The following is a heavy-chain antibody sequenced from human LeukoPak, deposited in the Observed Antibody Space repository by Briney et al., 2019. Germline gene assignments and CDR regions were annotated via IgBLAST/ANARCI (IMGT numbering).Heavy chain of an antibody. D-gene: IGHD3-22*01. CDR1: GGSISSGSYY. J-gene: IGHJ6*03. CDR3: ARYYDSSGYYYYYMDV. CDR2: IYTSGST. Sequence: PSETLSLTCTVSGGSISSGSYYWSWIRQPAGKGLEWIGRIYTSGSTNYNPSLKSRVTISVDTSKNQFSLKPSSVTAADTAVYYCARYYDSSGYYYYYMDVWGKGTTVTVSS. V-gene: IGHV4-61*02.